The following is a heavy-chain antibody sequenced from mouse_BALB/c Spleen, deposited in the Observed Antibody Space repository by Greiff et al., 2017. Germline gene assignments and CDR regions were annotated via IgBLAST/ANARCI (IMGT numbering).Heavy chain of an antibody. V-gene: IGHV1-66*01. D-gene: IGHD1-1*01. CDR1: GYSFTSYY. CDR2: IFPGSGNT. CDR3: ARGDYGAFAY. Sequence: VQLQQSGAELVRPGASVKISCKASGYSFTSYYIHWVKQRPGQGLEWIGWIFPGSGNTKYNEKFKGKATLTADTSSSTAYMQLSSLTSEDSAVYFCARGDYGAFAYWGQGTLVTVSA. J-gene: IGHJ3*01.